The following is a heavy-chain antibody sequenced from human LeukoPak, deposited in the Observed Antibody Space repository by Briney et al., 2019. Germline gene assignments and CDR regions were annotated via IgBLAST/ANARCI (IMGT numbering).Heavy chain of an antibody. CDR2: ISSTGAYT. V-gene: IGHV3-23*01. CDR3: AKTGPGSGWARYYFDS. Sequence: GGSLRLSCAASGFTFSGYALTWVRQAPGEGLEWVSTISSTGAYTYYADSAKGRFTISRDSSKNTLYLQMNSLRADDTAVYSCAKTGPGSGWARYYFDSWGQGTLVTVSS. J-gene: IGHJ4*02. D-gene: IGHD6-19*01. CDR1: GFTFSGYA.